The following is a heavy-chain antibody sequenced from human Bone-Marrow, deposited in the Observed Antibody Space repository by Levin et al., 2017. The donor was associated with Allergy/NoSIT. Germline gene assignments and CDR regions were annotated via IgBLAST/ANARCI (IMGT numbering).Heavy chain of an antibody. CDR3: ARCDSSSSHDL. J-gene: IGHJ5*02. CDR1: GFTFSGYW. CDR2: IKEDGGAQ. D-gene: IGHD6-6*01. Sequence: SCVASGFTFSGYWMTWVRQAPGKGPEWVANIKEDGGAQYYADSVKGRFTVSRDNANNSLYLQMNYLGADDTAIYYCARCDSSSSHDLWGQGTLVTVSS. V-gene: IGHV3-7*01.